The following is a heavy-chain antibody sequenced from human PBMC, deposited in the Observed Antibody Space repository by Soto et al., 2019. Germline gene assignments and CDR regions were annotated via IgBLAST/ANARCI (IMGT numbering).Heavy chain of an antibody. V-gene: IGHV1-69*02. J-gene: IGHJ5*02. Sequence: GASLKVSCKTSGGTFSRYSISWVRPGPGHGREWIGRIIPIFGIASYAQKFQGRVTITADESTSTAYMELSSLRSEDTAVYYCARPTRYYYDSSGQSAWFDPWGQGTLVTVSS. CDR1: GGTFSRYS. CDR2: IIPIFGIA. D-gene: IGHD3-22*01. CDR3: ARPTRYYYDSSGQSAWFDP.